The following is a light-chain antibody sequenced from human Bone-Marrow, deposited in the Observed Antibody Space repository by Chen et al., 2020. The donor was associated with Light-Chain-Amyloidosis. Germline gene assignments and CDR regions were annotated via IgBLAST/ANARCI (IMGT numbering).Light chain of an antibody. CDR1: QGISSS. CDR2: AAS. V-gene: IGKV1D-16*01. Sequence: DIQMTQSPSSVSASVGDRVTITCRASQGISSSLAWYQQKPGKAPKLLIHAASSLQSGVPSRFSGSGSGTDFTLTISSLQPDDFATYYCQQYNSYWTFGQGTKVEIK. J-gene: IGKJ1*01. CDR3: QQYNSYWT.